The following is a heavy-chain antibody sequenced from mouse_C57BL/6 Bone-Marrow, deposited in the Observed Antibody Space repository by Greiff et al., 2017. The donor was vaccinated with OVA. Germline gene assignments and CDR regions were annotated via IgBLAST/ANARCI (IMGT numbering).Heavy chain of an antibody. CDR3: TREEDLRGMDY. CDR2: IDPATGGT. V-gene: IGHV1-15*01. Sequence: VPLQPSVASLLRPGASVTLSCPSSVYTFTVYVMHLLKHTPLPVLALIGAIDPATGGTAYNQKFKGKAILTADKSSSTAYMELRSLTSEDSAVYYCTREEDLRGMDYWGQGTSVTVSS. J-gene: IGHJ4*01. CDR1: VYTFTVYV. D-gene: IGHD1-1*01.